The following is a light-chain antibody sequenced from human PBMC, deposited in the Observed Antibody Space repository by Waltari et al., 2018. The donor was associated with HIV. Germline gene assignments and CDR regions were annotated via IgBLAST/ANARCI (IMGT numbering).Light chain of an antibody. Sequence: HSALTQPASVSASPGQSITLSCTGTSGAFDIYSLISWYQQRPGKVPKVMIYEVISRPSGVSNRFSGSKPGNTASLTISGLQAEDEADYYCTSYTSNATLLFGGGTKVTVL. CDR2: EVI. V-gene: IGLV2-14*01. CDR3: TSYTSNATLL. J-gene: IGLJ3*02. CDR1: SGAFDIYSL.